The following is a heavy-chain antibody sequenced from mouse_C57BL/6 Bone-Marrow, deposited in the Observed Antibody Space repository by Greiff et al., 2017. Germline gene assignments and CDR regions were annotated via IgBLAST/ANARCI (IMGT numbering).Heavy chain of an antibody. CDR1: GYSFTDYY. V-gene: IGHV1-39*01. D-gene: IGHD2-4*01. CDR3: ARGYDYNYAMDY. CDR2: INPNYGTT. Sequence: EVQLVESGPELVKPGASVKISCKASGYSFTDYYMNWVKQSNGKSLEWIGVINPNYGTTSYNQKFKGKATLTVDQSSSTAYMQLNSLTSEDSAVYYCARGYDYNYAMDYWGQGTSVTVSS. J-gene: IGHJ4*01.